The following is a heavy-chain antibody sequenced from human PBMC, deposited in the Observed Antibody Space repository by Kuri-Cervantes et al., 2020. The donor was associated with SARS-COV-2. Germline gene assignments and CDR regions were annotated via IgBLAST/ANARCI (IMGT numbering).Heavy chain of an antibody. CDR1: GFTFSSYA. D-gene: IGHD6-19*01. J-gene: IGHJ5*02. CDR3: ARLAVAGPEGRFDP. V-gene: IGHV3-53*04. CDR2: IYSGGST. Sequence: ETLSLTCAASGFTFSSYAMSWVRQAPGKGLEWVSVIYSGGSTYYADSVKGRFTISRHNSKNTLYLQMNSLRAEDTAVYYCARLAVAGPEGRFDPWGQGTLVTVSS.